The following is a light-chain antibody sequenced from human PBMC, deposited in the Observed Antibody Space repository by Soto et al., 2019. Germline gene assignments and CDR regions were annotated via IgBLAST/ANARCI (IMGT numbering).Light chain of an antibody. Sequence: IQWTQSPSSVSPSVGDRVTITCRASHGIISYLAWYQQKPGKAPKLLIYAASTLQSGVPSRFSGSGSGTEFPLTLGGLQPDDFATYYCQQFNSYPITFGQGTRLEIK. J-gene: IGKJ5*01. V-gene: IGKV1-9*01. CDR1: HGIISY. CDR3: QQFNSYPIT. CDR2: AAS.